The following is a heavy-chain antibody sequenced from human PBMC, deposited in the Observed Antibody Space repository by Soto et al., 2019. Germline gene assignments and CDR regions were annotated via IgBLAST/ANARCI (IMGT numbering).Heavy chain of an antibody. V-gene: IGHV1-2*04. CDR3: ARDLVVAVNSSYYYYGMDV. J-gene: IGHJ6*02. CDR2: INPNSGGT. Sequence: ASVKVSCKASGYAFTGYYMHWVRQAPGQGLEWMGWINPNSGGTNYAQKFQGWVTMTRDTSISTAYMELSRLRSDDTAVYYCARDLVVAVNSSYYYYGMDVWGQGTTVTVSS. D-gene: IGHD2-15*01. CDR1: GYAFTGYY.